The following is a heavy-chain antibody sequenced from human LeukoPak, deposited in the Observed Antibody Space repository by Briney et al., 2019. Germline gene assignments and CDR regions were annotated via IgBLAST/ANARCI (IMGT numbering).Heavy chain of an antibody. CDR3: ARGIGISPGYYFYYMDV. V-gene: IGHV4-39*07. Sequence: SETLSLTCTVSGGSISSSSYYWGWIRQPPGKGLEWIGSIYYSGSTYYNPSLKSRVTISGDTSKNQFSLKLSSVTAADTAVYFCARGIGISPGYYFYYMDVWGKGTPVTVSS. CDR2: IYYSGST. J-gene: IGHJ6*03. CDR1: GGSISSSSYY.